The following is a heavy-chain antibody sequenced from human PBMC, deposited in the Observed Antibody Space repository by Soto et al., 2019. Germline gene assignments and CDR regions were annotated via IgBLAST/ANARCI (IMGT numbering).Heavy chain of an antibody. Sequence: QVQLQESGPGLVKPSQTLSLTCTVSGGSISSGGYYWSWIRKHPGKGLEWIGYIYYSGSTYYNPSLKSRVTISVDTSKNQFSLKLSSVTAADTAVYYCAREGWSSGTFAGLDPWGQGTLVTVSS. D-gene: IGHD3-10*01. V-gene: IGHV4-31*03. J-gene: IGHJ5*02. CDR1: GGSISSGGYY. CDR3: AREGWSSGTFAGLDP. CDR2: IYYSGST.